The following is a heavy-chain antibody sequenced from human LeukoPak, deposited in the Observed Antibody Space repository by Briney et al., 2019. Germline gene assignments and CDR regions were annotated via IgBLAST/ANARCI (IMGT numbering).Heavy chain of an antibody. Sequence: GGSLRLSCAASGFTFSSYSMNWVRQAPGKGLEWVSYISSSSTIYYADSVKGRFTISRDNAKNSLYLQMNSLRAEDTAVYYCARERHYDFWSGPGNWGQGTLVTVSS. CDR2: ISSSSTI. CDR1: GFTFSSYS. D-gene: IGHD3-3*01. J-gene: IGHJ4*02. V-gene: IGHV3-48*01. CDR3: ARERHYDFWSGPGN.